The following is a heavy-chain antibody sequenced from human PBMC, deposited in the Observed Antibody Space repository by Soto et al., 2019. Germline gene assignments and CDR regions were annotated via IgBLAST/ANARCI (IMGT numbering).Heavy chain of an antibody. CDR1: GFTVSSYW. Sequence: EVQLVESGGGLVQPGGSLRLSCAASGFTVSSYWMHWVRQSPGKGLVWVSRINSDGRITNYADSVKGRFTISSDNAKNTLYLQMNSLRAEDTAVYYCARSAYSDYFYYSYIDVWGKGTTVTVSS. CDR2: INSDGRIT. J-gene: IGHJ6*03. CDR3: ARSAYSDYFYYSYIDV. V-gene: IGHV3-74*01. D-gene: IGHD4-17*01.